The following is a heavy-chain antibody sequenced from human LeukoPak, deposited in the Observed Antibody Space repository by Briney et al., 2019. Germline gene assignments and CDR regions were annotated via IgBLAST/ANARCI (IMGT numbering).Heavy chain of an antibody. V-gene: IGHV3-30*02. Sequence: GGSLRLSCAASGFTFSSYGMHWVRQAPGKGLEWVAFIRYDGSNKYYADSVKGRFTISRDNSKNTLYLQVNSLRAEDTAVYYCAKAPPRSVWYGETWGQGTLVAVSS. J-gene: IGHJ4*02. CDR1: GFTFSSYG. D-gene: IGHD6-19*01. CDR2: IRYDGSNK. CDR3: AKAPPRSVWYGET.